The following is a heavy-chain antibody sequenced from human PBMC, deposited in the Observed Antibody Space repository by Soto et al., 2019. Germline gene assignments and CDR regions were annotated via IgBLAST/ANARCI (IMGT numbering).Heavy chain of an antibody. D-gene: IGHD3-9*01. J-gene: IGHJ4*02. CDR3: ARDADLYYDILTGYHGHFDY. Sequence: SSETLSLTCTVSGGSVSSGSYYWSWIRQPPGKGLEWIGYIYYSGSTNYNPSLKSRVTISVDTSKNQFSLKLSSVTAADTAVYYCARDADLYYDILTGYHGHFDYWGQGTLVTVSS. CDR1: GGSVSSGSYY. V-gene: IGHV4-61*01. CDR2: IYYSGST.